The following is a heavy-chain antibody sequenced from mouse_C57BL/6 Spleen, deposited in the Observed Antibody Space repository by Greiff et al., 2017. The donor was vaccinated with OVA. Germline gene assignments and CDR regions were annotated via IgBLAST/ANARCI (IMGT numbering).Heavy chain of an antibody. CDR1: GYAFSSSW. J-gene: IGHJ1*03. D-gene: IGHD1-1*01. Sequence: VKLVESGPELVKPGASVKISCKASGYAFSSSWMNWVKQRPGKGLEWIGRIYPGDGDTNYNGKFKGKATLTADKSSSTAYMQLSSLTSEDSAVYFCAREYYGSSWYFDVWGTGTTVTVSS. V-gene: IGHV1-82*01. CDR3: AREYYGSSWYFDV. CDR2: IYPGDGDT.